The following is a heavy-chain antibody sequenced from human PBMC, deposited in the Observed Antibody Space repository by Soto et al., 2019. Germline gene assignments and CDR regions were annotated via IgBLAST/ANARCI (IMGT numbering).Heavy chain of an antibody. Sequence: GGSLRLSCEASGFMFGVYWMSWVRQAPGKGLEWVANINDDGSERNYVDSGKGRFTISRDTPNNLLFLQMNSLRDEDTAVYYCAREFYGYYTYGPGDYWGQGTLVTVSS. V-gene: IGHV3-7*01. CDR2: INDDGSER. D-gene: IGHD3-3*01. CDR3: AREFYGYYTYGPGDY. CDR1: GFMFGVYW. J-gene: IGHJ4*02.